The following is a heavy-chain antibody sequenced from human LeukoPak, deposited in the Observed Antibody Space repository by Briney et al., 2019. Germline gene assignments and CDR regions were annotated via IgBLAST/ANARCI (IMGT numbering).Heavy chain of an antibody. CDR1: GFTFSTYA. J-gene: IGHJ4*02. CDR3: AKPPPDSSSWLFDY. D-gene: IGHD6-13*01. Sequence: GGSLRLSCAASGFTFSTYAMSWVRQAPGKGVEWVSTISGNGGSTYHADSVRGRFTISRDNSKNTLYLQMNTLRVEDTAVYYCAKPPPDSSSWLFDYWGQGTLVTVSS. V-gene: IGHV3-23*01. CDR2: ISGNGGST.